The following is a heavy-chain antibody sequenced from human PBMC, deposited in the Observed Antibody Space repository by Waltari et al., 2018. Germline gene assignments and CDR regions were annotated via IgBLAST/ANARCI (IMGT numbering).Heavy chain of an antibody. CDR3: ARFWSGNFDY. CDR2: IYYSGST. J-gene: IGHJ4*02. V-gene: IGHV4-39*07. D-gene: IGHD3-3*01. Sequence: QLQLQESGPGLVKPSETLSLTCTVSGGSISSSSYYWGWIRQPPGKGLEWIGSIYYSGSTYYHPSLKSRVTISVDTSKNQFSLKLSSVTAADTAVYYCARFWSGNFDYWGQGTLVTVSS. CDR1: GGSISSSSYY.